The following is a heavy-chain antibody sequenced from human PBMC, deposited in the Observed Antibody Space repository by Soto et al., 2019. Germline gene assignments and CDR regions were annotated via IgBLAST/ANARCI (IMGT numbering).Heavy chain of an antibody. V-gene: IGHV2-5*02. CDR3: AHRHYNCYDWRYFDA. D-gene: IGHD5-12*01. CDR2: IYWDDDK. CDR1: GFSLSASGVA. J-gene: IGHJ4*02. Sequence: QITLKESGPTLVRPTQTLTLTCTFSGFSLSASGVAVAWIRQPPGQALEWLALIYWDDDKRYRPSLNNRLTIPTDTPTTQVVLTVTNMDPVDTATYYCAHRHYNCYDWRYFDAWGQRTLLTVSS.